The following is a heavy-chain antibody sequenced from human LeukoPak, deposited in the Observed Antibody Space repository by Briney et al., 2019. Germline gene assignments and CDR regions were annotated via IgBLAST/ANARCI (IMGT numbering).Heavy chain of an antibody. CDR2: IYYSGST. D-gene: IGHD3-10*01. Sequence: SETLSLTCTVSGGSISSYYWSWIRQPPGKGLEWIGYIYYSGSTNYNPPLKSRVTISVDTSKNRFSLKLSSVTAADTAVYYCARVMVRGVIQPYYYYGMDVWGQGTTVTVSS. V-gene: IGHV4-59*01. J-gene: IGHJ6*02. CDR1: GGSISSYY. CDR3: ARVMVRGVIQPYYYYGMDV.